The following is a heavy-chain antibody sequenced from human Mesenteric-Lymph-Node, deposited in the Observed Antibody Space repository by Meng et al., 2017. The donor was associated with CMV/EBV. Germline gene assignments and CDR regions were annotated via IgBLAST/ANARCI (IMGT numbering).Heavy chain of an antibody. CDR2: IDPYNGNT. CDR1: GYTFTSYG. V-gene: IGHV1-18*01. CDR3: ARDDPIITGSAFDI. Sequence: ASVKVSCKASGYTFTSYGISWVRQAPGQGLEWMGRIDPYNGNTNYVQNFQGRVTMTTDTSTSRAYMELRSLRSDDTAVYYCARDDPIITGSAFDIWGQGTMVTVSS. D-gene: IGHD5-24*01. J-gene: IGHJ3*02.